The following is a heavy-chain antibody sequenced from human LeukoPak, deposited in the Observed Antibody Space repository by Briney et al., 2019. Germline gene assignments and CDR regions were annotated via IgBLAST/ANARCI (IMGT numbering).Heavy chain of an antibody. D-gene: IGHD3-22*01. CDR2: INPNSGGT. V-gene: IGHV1-2*02. CDR3: ASVRWGYYYDSSGYWGAFDI. J-gene: IGHJ3*02. Sequence: ASVKVSCEASGYTFTGYYMHWVRQAPGQGLEWMGWINPNSGGTNCAQKFQGRVTMTRDTSISTAYMELSRLRSDDTAVYYCASVRWGYYYDSSGYWGAFDIWGQGTMVTVSS. CDR1: GYTFTGYY.